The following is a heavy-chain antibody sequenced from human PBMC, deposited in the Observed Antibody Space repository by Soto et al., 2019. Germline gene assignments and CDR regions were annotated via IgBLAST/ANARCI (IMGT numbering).Heavy chain of an antibody. CDR2: ISYDGSNK. Sequence: QVQLVESGGGVVQPGRSLRLSCAASGFSFSNNGMHWFRQSPGKVLEWVAIISYDGSNKYYADSVKGRFTISRDNSKNTLYLQMNGLRVEDRAVYYCAKDRVESGLGEIDYWGQGTLVTVSS. CDR1: GFSFSNNG. CDR3: AKDRVESGLGEIDY. V-gene: IGHV3-30*18. D-gene: IGHD3-16*01. J-gene: IGHJ4*02.